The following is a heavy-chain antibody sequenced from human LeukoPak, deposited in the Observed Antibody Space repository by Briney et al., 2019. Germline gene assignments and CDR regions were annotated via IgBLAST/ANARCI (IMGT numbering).Heavy chain of an antibody. CDR1: GFTFSTYA. CDR3: ARDWGIQNMYYFDS. Sequence: GGSPRLSCAASGFTFSTYAMGWVRQAPGKGLEWVAHINIGGSNTYYADSMGGRFTISRDNSRNTLYLQLRSLRAEDTAVYYCARDWGIQNMYYFDSWGQGTQVTVSS. J-gene: IGHJ4*02. CDR2: INIGGSNT. V-gene: IGHV3-23*01. D-gene: IGHD6-13*01.